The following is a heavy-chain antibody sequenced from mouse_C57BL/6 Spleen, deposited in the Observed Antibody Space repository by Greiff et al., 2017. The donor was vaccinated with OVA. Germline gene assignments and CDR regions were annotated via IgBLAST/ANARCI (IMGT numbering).Heavy chain of an antibody. CDR1: GFTFNTYA. Sequence: EVQLVESGGGLVQPTGSLKLSCAASGFTFNTYAMHWVRQAPGKGLEWVARIRSKSSNYATYYADSVKDRFTISRDDSQSMLYLQMNNLKTEDTAMYYCVRDYYGSSYWYFDVWGTGTTVTVSS. CDR2: IRSKSSNYAT. J-gene: IGHJ1*03. V-gene: IGHV10-3*01. CDR3: VRDYYGSSYWYFDV. D-gene: IGHD1-1*01.